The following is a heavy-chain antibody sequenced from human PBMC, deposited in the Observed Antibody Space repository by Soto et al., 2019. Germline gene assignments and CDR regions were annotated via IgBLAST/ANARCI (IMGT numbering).Heavy chain of an antibody. V-gene: IGHV4-38-2*01. D-gene: IGHD2-8*02. CDR3: ASDPNTWYWFYH. Sequence: PSETLSLTCVVSAYSISSGYYWGWIRQPPGKGLEWIATVQHSGTTYYNPSLKSRVTISVDTSKNHFSLRLSSVTAADTAVYYCASDPNTWYWFYHWGQGTLVTVSS. J-gene: IGHJ5*02. CDR2: VQHSGTT. CDR1: AYSISSGYY.